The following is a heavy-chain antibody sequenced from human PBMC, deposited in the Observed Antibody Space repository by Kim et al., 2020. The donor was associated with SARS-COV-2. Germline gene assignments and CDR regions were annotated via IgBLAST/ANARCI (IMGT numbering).Heavy chain of an antibody. CDR1: GFTFSNAW. J-gene: IGHJ4*02. V-gene: IGHV3-15*01. Sequence: GGSLRLSCAASGFTFSNAWMSWVRQAPGKGLEWVGRIKSKTDGGTTEYAAPVRGRFTISRDESKTTLYLQMNSLKTEDTAVYYCTTSVDTAMVIYIRDVDGMDSGGQGTLVTVSS. CDR2: IKSKTDGGTT. D-gene: IGHD5-18*01. CDR3: TTSVDTAMVIYIRDVDGMDS.